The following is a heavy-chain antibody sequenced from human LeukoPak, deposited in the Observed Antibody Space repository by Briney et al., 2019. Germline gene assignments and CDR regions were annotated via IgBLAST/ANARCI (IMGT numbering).Heavy chain of an antibody. D-gene: IGHD1-1*01. Sequence: GESLKISCKGSGYSFTGYWIGWVRQKPGKGLEWMGIIYPSDSDTRYSPSFQGQVTMSADKSISTAYLQWSSLKASDTAMYYCAMSPSEHWYTDYWGQGTLVTVSS. CDR1: GYSFTGYW. CDR2: IYPSDSDT. J-gene: IGHJ4*02. CDR3: AMSPSEHWYTDY. V-gene: IGHV5-51*01.